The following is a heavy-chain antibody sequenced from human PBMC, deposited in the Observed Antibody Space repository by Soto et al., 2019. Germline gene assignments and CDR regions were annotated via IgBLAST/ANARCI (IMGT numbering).Heavy chain of an antibody. V-gene: IGHV3-21*06. CDR2: ISSTTNYI. J-gene: IGHJ5*02. CDR3: ARESEDLTSNFDP. Sequence: PVGSLRLSCAASGFTFTRYSMNWVRQAPGKGLEWVSSISSTTNYIYYGDSMKGRFTISRDNAKNSLYLEMNSLRAEDTAVYYCARESEDLTSNFDPWGQGTLVTVSS. CDR1: GFTFTRYS. D-gene: IGHD1-7*01.